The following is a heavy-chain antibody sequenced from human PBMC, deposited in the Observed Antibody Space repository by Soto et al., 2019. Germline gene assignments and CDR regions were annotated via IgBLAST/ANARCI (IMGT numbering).Heavy chain of an antibody. J-gene: IGHJ3*02. Sequence: SETLSLTCTVSGGSISSYYWSWIRQPPGKGLEWIGYIYYSGSTNYNPSLKSRVTISVDTSKNQFSLKLSSVTAADTAVYYCATSHRRGGRYHDAFDIWGQGTMVTVSS. CDR1: GGSISSYY. CDR2: IYYSGST. CDR3: ATSHRRGGRYHDAFDI. V-gene: IGHV4-59*01. D-gene: IGHD3-16*01.